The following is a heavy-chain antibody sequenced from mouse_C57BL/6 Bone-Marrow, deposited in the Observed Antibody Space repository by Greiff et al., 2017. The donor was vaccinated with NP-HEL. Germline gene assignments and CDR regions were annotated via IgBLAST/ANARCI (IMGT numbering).Heavy chain of an antibody. D-gene: IGHD1-1*01. CDR3: ARRGTTVVAPFDV. V-gene: IGHV5-6*01. CDR1: GFTFSSYG. CDR2: ISSGGSYT. Sequence: EVHLVESGGDLVKPGGSLKLSCAASGFTFSSYGMSWVRQTPDKRLEWVATISSGGSYTYYPDSVKGRFTISRDNAKNTLYLQMSSLKSEDTAMYYCARRGTTVVAPFDVWGTGTTVTVSS. J-gene: IGHJ1*03.